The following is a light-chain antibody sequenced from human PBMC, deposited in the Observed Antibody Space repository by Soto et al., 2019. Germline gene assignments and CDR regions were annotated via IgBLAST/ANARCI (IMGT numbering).Light chain of an antibody. CDR3: LQHSIYPLT. V-gene: IGKV1-17*01. Sequence: DIRMTQSPSSLSASVGDRVTITCRASQVIRNDLSWYQQKPGKAPKRLIYAASSLQSGVPSRFSGSGSGTEFTLTISSLQPEDFATYYCLQHSIYPLTFGGGTKVEIK. CDR2: AAS. J-gene: IGKJ4*01. CDR1: QVIRND.